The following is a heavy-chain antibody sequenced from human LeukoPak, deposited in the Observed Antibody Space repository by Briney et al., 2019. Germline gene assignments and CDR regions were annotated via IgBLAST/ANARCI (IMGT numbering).Heavy chain of an antibody. CDR3: ARDRLRNYFDY. Sequence: SETLSRNCTVSGGSISSGGYYRSWIRQPLGKGLEWNGYIYHSGSTYYNPSLKSRVTISVDRSKNQFSLKLSSVTAADTAVYYCARDRLRNYFDYWGQGTLVTVSS. J-gene: IGHJ4*02. CDR2: IYHSGST. V-gene: IGHV4-30-2*01. CDR1: GGSISSGGYY.